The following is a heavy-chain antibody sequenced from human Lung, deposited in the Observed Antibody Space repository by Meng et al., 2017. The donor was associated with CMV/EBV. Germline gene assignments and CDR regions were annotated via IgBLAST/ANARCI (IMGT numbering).Heavy chain of an antibody. CDR1: GFTFSSYA. J-gene: IGHJ4*02. CDR3: ADMGEWLAN. D-gene: IGHD6-19*01. V-gene: IGHV3-30-3*01. CDR2: ISYDGSNK. Sequence: QVQLVESGGGVVLPGRSLRLSCAASGFTFSSYAMHWVRQAPGKGLEWVAVISYDGSNKYYADSVKGRFTISRDNSKNTLYLQMNSLRAEDTAVYYCADMGEWLANWGQGTMVTVAS.